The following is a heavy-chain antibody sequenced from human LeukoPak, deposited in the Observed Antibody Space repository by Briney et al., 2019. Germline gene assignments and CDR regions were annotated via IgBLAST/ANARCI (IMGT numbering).Heavy chain of an antibody. CDR1: GFTFSSYA. V-gene: IGHV3-23*01. Sequence: QPGGSLRLSCAASGFTFSSYAMSWVRQAPGKGLEWVSAISGSGGSTYYADSVKGRFTISRDNSKNTLYLQMNSLRAEDTAVYYCAKDWSTVTTGGGAFDIWGQGTMVTVSS. CDR2: ISGSGGST. CDR3: AKDWSTVTTGGGAFDI. D-gene: IGHD4-17*01. J-gene: IGHJ3*02.